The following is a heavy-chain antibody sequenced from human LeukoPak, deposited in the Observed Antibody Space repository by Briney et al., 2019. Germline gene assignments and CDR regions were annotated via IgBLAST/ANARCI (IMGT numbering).Heavy chain of an antibody. V-gene: IGHV1-2*02. CDR1: GYTFTGYY. CDR2: INPNRGGT. CDR3: ARTRTVTTELMRAFEI. D-gene: IGHD4-17*01. Sequence: ASVKVSCKASGYTFTGYYMHWVRPAPGQGREWMGWINPNRGGTNYAQKFQGRVTMTRDTSISTAYMELGSLRSDDTAIYYCARTRTVTTELMRAFEIWGQGTMVTVSS. J-gene: IGHJ3*02.